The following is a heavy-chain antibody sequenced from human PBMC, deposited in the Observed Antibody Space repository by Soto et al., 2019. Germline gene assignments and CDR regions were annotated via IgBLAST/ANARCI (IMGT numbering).Heavy chain of an antibody. CDR1: GFNFDNYG. CDR2: ITYDGSFQ. Sequence: QVQLVESGGGVVQPGGSLRLSCQASGFNFDNYGMHWVRQAPGKGLEWVAVITYDGSFQYYADSVKGRFTISRDNSKNTLSLHLNTLKPEATAVYHCAKDRVGGTFYTRLAFWGQGTLVTVSS. J-gene: IGHJ4*02. D-gene: IGHD1-7*01. CDR3: AKDRVGGTFYTRLAF. V-gene: IGHV3-30*18.